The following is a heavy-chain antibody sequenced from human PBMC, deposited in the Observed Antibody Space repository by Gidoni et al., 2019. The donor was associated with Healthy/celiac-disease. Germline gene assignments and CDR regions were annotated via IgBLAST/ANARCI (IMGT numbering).Heavy chain of an antibody. CDR3: ARDGGSSWNFDY. D-gene: IGHD6-13*01. CDR2: SSSSSNYI. Sequence: EVQLVESGGGLVKPGGSLRLSSAASGFPFSSYSMNWVRQAPGKGLAWVSSSSSSSNYIYYADSVKGRFTISRDNAKNSLNLQMNSLRAEDTGVYYCARDGGSSWNFDYWGQGTLVTVSS. CDR1: GFPFSSYS. V-gene: IGHV3-21*01. J-gene: IGHJ4*02.